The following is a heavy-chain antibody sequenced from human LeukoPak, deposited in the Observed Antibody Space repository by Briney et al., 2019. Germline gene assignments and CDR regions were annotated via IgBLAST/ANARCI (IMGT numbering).Heavy chain of an antibody. CDR1: GGTFSSYA. J-gene: IGHJ4*02. Sequence: SVKFSCKASGGTFSSYAISWVRQAPGQGPEWMGRIIPIFGIANYAQKFQGRVTITADKSTSTAYMELSSLRSEDTAVYYCARDRGYCSGGSCPAALDYWGQGTLVTVSS. V-gene: IGHV1-69*04. CDR2: IIPIFGIA. D-gene: IGHD2-15*01. CDR3: ARDRGYCSGGSCPAALDY.